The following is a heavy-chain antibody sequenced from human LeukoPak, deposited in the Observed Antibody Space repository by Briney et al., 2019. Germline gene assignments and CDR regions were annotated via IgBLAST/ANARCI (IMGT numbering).Heavy chain of an antibody. V-gene: IGHV1-8*02. Sequence: EASVKVSCKASGGTFSSYAISWVRQAPGQGLEWMGWMNPNSGNTGYAQKFQGRVTMTRNTSISTAYMELSSLRSEDTAVYYCARVVAYYDFWSGYLPPYYYYYYYGMDVWGQGTTVTVSS. CDR3: ARVVAYYDFWSGYLPPYYYYYYYGMDV. D-gene: IGHD3-3*01. J-gene: IGHJ6*02. CDR1: GGTFSSYA. CDR2: MNPNSGNT.